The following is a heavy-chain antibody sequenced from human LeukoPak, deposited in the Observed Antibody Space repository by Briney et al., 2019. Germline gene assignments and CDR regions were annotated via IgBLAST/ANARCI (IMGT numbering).Heavy chain of an antibody. V-gene: IGHV3-48*01. J-gene: IGHJ4*02. CDR1: GFTFSSYS. CDR3: ARGTAYDVNDY. CDR2: ITSSSSTI. D-gene: IGHD5-12*01. Sequence: GGSLRLSCAASGFTFSSYSMNWVRQAPGKGLEWVSYITSSSSTIQYADSAKGRFTVSRDNAKNSLYLQMNSLRAEDTAVYYCARGTAYDVNDYWGQGALVTVSS.